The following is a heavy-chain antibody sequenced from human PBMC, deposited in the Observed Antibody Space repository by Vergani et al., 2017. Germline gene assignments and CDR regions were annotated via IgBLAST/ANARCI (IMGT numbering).Heavy chain of an antibody. CDR3: ARVPNRDMVRGVMGWFDP. CDR1: GGSISSGGYY. D-gene: IGHD3-10*01. V-gene: IGHV4-31*03. CDR2: IYYSGSN. Sequence: QVQLQESGPGLVKPSQTLSLTCTVSGGSISSGGYYWSWIRQHPGKGLEWIGYIYYSGSNYYNPSLKSRVTISVDPSKNQFSRKLSSVTAADTAVYYCARVPNRDMVRGVMGWFDPWGQGTLVTVSS. J-gene: IGHJ5*02.